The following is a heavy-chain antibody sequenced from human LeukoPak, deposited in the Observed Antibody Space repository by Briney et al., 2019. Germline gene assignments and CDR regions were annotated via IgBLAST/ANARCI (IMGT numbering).Heavy chain of an antibody. J-gene: IGHJ5*02. CDR3: ARDGRAILRSFDP. V-gene: IGHV3-21*06. CDR2: ISGSSNYI. D-gene: IGHD1-26*01. CDR1: GSTFSSYS. Sequence: GGSLRLSCVASGSTFSSYSMNWVRQAPGKGLEWLSSISGSSNYIYYADSMKGRFTISRDNAKSALYLQMNSLRAEDTALYYCARDGRAILRSFDPWGQGTLVTVSS.